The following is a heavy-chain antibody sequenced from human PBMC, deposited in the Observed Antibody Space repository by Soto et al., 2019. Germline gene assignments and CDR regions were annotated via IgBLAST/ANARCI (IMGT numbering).Heavy chain of an antibody. V-gene: IGHV4-34*01. CDR1: GGSFSGYY. CDR3: ARDTAMANSIDY. J-gene: IGHJ4*02. CDR2: INHSGST. Sequence: SETLSLTCAVYGGSFSGYYWSWIRQPPGKGLEWIGEINHSGSTNYNPSLKSRVTISVDTSKNRFSLKLSSVTAADTAVYYCARDTAMANSIDYWGQGTLVTVSS. D-gene: IGHD5-18*01.